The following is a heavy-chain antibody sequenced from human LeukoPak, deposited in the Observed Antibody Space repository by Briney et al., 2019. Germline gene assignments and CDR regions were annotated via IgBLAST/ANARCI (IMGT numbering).Heavy chain of an antibody. J-gene: IGHJ4*02. D-gene: IGHD3-22*01. V-gene: IGHV3-53*01. CDR2: IYSGGST. CDR3: AREDNYDSSGYYPLKY. Sequence: GGSLRLSCAASGFTVSSNYMSWVRQAPGKGLEWVSVIYSGGSTYYADSVKGRFTISRDNSKNTLSLQMNSLRAEDTAVYYCAREDNYDSSGYYPLKYWGQGTLVTVSS. CDR1: GFTVSSNY.